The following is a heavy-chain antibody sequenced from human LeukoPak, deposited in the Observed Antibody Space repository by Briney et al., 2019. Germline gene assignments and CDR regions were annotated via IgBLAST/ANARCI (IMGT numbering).Heavy chain of an antibody. Sequence: GESLKISCKGSGYSFTSYWIGWVRQMPGKGLEWMGIIYPGDSDTRYSPSFQGQVTISADKSISTAYLQWSSLKASDTAMYYCARVDTANLGGTNYYYYGMDVWGQGTTVTVSS. CDR1: GYSFTSYW. CDR2: IYPGDSDT. D-gene: IGHD5-18*01. J-gene: IGHJ6*02. V-gene: IGHV5-51*01. CDR3: ARVDTANLGGTNYYYYGMDV.